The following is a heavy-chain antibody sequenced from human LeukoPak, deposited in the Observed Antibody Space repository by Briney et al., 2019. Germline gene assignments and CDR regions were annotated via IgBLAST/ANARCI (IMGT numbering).Heavy chain of an antibody. J-gene: IGHJ5*02. CDR3: ARSSSSSWFDP. V-gene: IGHV1-3*01. CDR2: INAGNGNT. CDR1: GCTFTTSA. D-gene: IGHD6-6*01. Sequence: ASVKVCGTASGCTFTTSAVNWWRGAAGHRVGGMGWINAGNGNTKYSQKFQGRVTITRDTSASTAYMELSSLRSEDTAVYYCARSSSSSWFDPWGQGTLVTVSS.